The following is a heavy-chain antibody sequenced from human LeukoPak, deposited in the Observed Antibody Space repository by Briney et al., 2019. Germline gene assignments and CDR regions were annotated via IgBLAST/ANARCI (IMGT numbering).Heavy chain of an antibody. CDR2: INHSGST. V-gene: IGHV4-34*01. CDR3: ARDAYTATGYYPY. Sequence: SETLSLTCAVYGGSFSGYYWSWIRQPPGKGLEWIGEINHSGSTNYNPSLKSRVTISVDTSKNQFSLKLSTVTAADTAVYYCARDAYTATGYYPYWGQGTLVTVSS. CDR1: GGSFSGYY. J-gene: IGHJ4*02. D-gene: IGHD3-9*01.